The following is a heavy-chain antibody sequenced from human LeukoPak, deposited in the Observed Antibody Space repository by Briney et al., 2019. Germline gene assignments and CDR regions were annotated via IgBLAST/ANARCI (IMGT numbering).Heavy chain of an antibody. CDR2: ISYDGSNK. J-gene: IGHJ5*02. Sequence: GGSLRLSCAASGFTFSSYAMHWVRQAPGKGLEWVAVISYDGSNKYYADSVKGRFTISRDNAKNTLYLQMNSLRAEDTAVYYCARDSPQLGGWFDPWGQGTLVTVSS. V-gene: IGHV3-30*04. CDR1: GFTFSSYA. D-gene: IGHD6-6*01. CDR3: ARDSPQLGGWFDP.